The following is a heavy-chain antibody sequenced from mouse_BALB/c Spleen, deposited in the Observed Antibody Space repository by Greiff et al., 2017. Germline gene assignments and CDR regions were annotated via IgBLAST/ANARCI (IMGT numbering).Heavy chain of an antibody. CDR1: GYAFTNYW. CDR3: ARWWVVGARDY. V-gene: IGHV1-63*01. D-gene: IGHD1-1*01. Sequence: QVQLQQSGAELVRPGTSVKISCKASGYAFTNYWLGWVKQRPGHGLEWIGDIYPGSGNTYYNEKFKGKATLTADKSSSTAYMQLSSLTSEDSAVYFCARWWVVGARDYWGQGTSVTVSS. J-gene: IGHJ4*01. CDR2: IYPGSGNT.